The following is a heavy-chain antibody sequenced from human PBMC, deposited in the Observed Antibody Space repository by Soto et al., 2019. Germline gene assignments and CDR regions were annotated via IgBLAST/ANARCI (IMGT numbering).Heavy chain of an antibody. CDR2: IWYDGSNK. CDR1: GFTFSSYG. D-gene: IGHD6-19*01. Sequence: QVQLLESVGGVVQPGRSLRLSCAASGFTFSSYGMHWVGQAPGKGLEWLAVIWYDGSNKYYADSVKGRFTISRDNSKNTLYLQMNSLRAEDTAVYYCARDRYSSGWYDLDYWGQGTLVTVSS. V-gene: IGHV3-33*01. J-gene: IGHJ4*02. CDR3: ARDRYSSGWYDLDY.